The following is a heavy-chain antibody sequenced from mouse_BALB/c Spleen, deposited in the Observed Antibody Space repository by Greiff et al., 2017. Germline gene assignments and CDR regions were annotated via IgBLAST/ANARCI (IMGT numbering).Heavy chain of an antibody. D-gene: IGHD1-1*02. CDR2: INPNNGGT. CDR3: ARLKGGYWYFDV. CDR1: GYTFTDYN. V-gene: IGHV1-18*01. Sequence: EVHLVESGPELVKPGASVKIPCKASGYTFTDYNMDWVKQSHGKSLEWIGDINPNNGGTIYNQKFKGKATLTVDKSSSTAYMELRSLTSEDTAVYYCARLKGGYWYFDVWGAGTTVTVSS. J-gene: IGHJ1*01.